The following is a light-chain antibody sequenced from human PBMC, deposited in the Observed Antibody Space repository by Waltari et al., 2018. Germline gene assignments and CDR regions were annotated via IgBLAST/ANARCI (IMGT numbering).Light chain of an antibody. CDR1: QGISNY. J-gene: IGKJ4*01. Sequence: DIQLTQSPSFLSASVRDRVTIPSRASQGISNYLTWYQQKRGKAPKLLIYSASTLQSGVPSRFSGSGSGTEFSLTISSLQPEDFATYYCQQLNSYPLTFGGGTKVEIK. CDR2: SAS. CDR3: QQLNSYPLT. V-gene: IGKV1-9*01.